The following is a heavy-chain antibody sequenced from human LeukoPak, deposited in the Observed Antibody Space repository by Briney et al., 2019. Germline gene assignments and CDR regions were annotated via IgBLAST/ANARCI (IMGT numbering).Heavy chain of an antibody. J-gene: IGHJ4*02. D-gene: IGHD3-9*01. V-gene: IGHV1-69-2*01. Sequence: GATVKISSKVSGYTFTDYYMHWVQQAPGKGLEWMGLVDPEDGETIYAEKFQGRVTITADTSTDTAYMELSSLRSEDTAVYYCATGDILTGYYMNYWGQGTLVTVSS. CDR2: VDPEDGET. CDR1: GYTFTDYY. CDR3: ATGDILTGYYMNY.